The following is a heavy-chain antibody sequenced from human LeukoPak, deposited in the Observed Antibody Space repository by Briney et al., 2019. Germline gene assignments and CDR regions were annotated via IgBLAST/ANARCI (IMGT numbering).Heavy chain of an antibody. D-gene: IGHD4-17*01. CDR1: GGSLSGYY. CDR3: ARDVVPRDYGDTLNAYDL. CDR2: VHHDGRT. Sequence: PSETLSLTCAVSGGSLSGYYWSWIRQSPGKGLEWMGDVHHDGRTKYKSSFKSRITIFLVSSKNEVSLRLSPVTPADTALYFCARDVVPRDYGDTLNAYDLWGRGTMVTVS. J-gene: IGHJ3*01. V-gene: IGHV4-34*01.